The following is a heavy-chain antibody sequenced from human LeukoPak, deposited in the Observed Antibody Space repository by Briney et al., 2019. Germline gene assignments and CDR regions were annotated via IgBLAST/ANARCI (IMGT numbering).Heavy chain of an antibody. CDR1: GFTFSDYY. D-gene: IGHD5-18*01. CDR3: ARRHGIQLGDYYGMDV. CDR2: ISSNGSTI. Sequence: KPGGSLRLSCAASGFTFSDYYMSWIRQAPGKGLEWVSYISSNGSTIYYADSVKGRFTISRDNAKNPLYLQMNSLRAEDTAVYYCARRHGIQLGDYYGMDVWGQGTTVTVSS. J-gene: IGHJ6*02. V-gene: IGHV3-11*01.